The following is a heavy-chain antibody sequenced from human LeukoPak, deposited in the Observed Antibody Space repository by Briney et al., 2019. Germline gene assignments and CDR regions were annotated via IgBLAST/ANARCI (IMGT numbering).Heavy chain of an antibody. CDR3: AREAYGSGSYWSPNWFDP. D-gene: IGHD3-10*01. Sequence: GGSLRLSCAASGITFSSYWMSWVRQAPGKGLEWVANIKQDGSEKYYVDSVKGRFTISRDNAKNSLYLQMNSLRAEDTAVYYCAREAYGSGSYWSPNWFDPWGQGTLVTVSS. V-gene: IGHV3-7*03. CDR1: GITFSSYW. J-gene: IGHJ5*02. CDR2: IKQDGSEK.